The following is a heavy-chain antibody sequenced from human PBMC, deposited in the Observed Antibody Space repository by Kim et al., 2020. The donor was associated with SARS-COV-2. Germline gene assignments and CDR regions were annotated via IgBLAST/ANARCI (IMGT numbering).Heavy chain of an antibody. D-gene: IGHD5-18*01. CDR3: ARGWGYSYGIPFDF. V-gene: IGHV4-39*01. CDR1: GDSVTSANYY. Sequence: SETLSLTCTVTGDSVTSANYYWGWLRQPPGKGLEWIGSFYYRGNTYYNPSLKSRVTISVDTSKNQFSLKLSSVTAADTAVYFCARGWGYSYGIPFDFWGQGTLLTVSS. CDR2: FYYRGNT. J-gene: IGHJ4*02.